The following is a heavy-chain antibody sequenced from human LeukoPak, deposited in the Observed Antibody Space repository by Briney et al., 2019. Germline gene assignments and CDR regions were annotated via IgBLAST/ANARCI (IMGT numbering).Heavy chain of an antibody. CDR3: ARAPLLYGDPRRETLDY. CDR2: IYTSGST. Sequence: SETLSLTCTVSGGSISSYYWSWIRQPAGKGLEWIGRIYTSGSTNYNPSLKSRVTISVDTSKNQFSLKLSSVTAADTAVYYCARAPLLYGDPRRETLDYWGQGTLVTVSS. D-gene: IGHD4-17*01. J-gene: IGHJ4*02. CDR1: GGSISSYY. V-gene: IGHV4-4*07.